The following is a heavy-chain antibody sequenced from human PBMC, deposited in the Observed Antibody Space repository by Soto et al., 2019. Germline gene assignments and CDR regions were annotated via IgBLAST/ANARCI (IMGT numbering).Heavy chain of an antibody. V-gene: IGHV6-1*01. D-gene: IGHD3-10*01. CDR1: GDSGFSNGIA. CDR2: TYYKSRWYN. J-gene: IGHJ6*03. CDR3: ARGNYYGSGSYYDYYYYYYYMDV. Sequence: PSQTLSLPCDISGDSGFSNGIAWNWIRQSPSRGLEWLGRTYYKSRWYNDYAVSVKSRITINPDTSKNQFSLQLNSVTPEDTAVYYCARGNYYGSGSYYDYYYYYYYMDVWGKGTTVTVSS.